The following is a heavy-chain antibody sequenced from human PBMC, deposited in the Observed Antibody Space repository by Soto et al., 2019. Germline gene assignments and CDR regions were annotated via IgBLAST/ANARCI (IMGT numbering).Heavy chain of an antibody. CDR1: GFSFSTYG. V-gene: IGHV3-33*01. D-gene: IGHD1-26*01. J-gene: IGHJ4*02. Sequence: QVQLVESGGGVVQPGGSLRLSCAASGFSFSTYGMHWVRQAPGKGLEWVAVIWNDGSNKYYIDSVKGRFTVSRDNSKNTLYLKMKSLRAEDTAMYFCARDQQGATWDWGQGTLVTVSS. CDR3: ARDQQGATWD. CDR2: IWNDGSNK.